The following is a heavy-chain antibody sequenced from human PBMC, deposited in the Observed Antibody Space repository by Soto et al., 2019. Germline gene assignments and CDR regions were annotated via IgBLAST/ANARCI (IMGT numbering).Heavy chain of an antibody. V-gene: IGHV4-4*02. CDR3: SGRAAYTGSSWTLDY. CDR1: SGSISSSNW. CDR2: IYHSGST. D-gene: IGHD6-13*01. J-gene: IGHJ4*02. Sequence: QVQLQESGPGLVKPSGTLSLTCAVSSGSISSSNWWSWVRQPPGKGLEWIGEIYHSGSTNYNPSLKSRVTISVYKSKNQFSLKLSSLTAADTAVYYCSGRAAYTGSSWTLDYWVQGTLVTVSS.